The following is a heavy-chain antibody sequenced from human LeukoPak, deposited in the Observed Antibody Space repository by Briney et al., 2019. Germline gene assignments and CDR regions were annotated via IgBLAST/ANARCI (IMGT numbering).Heavy chain of an antibody. Sequence: GGSLRLSCAASGFAFSSYSMNWVRQAPGKGLEWVSSVSRRSSFIFYADSVQGRFTVSRDDAKDSLFLQMNSLRAEDTAVYYCARGPTLPAAMDYFDYWGQGTLVTVSS. D-gene: IGHD2-2*01. CDR3: ARGPTLPAAMDYFDY. J-gene: IGHJ4*02. V-gene: IGHV3-21*01. CDR2: VSRRSSFI. CDR1: GFAFSSYS.